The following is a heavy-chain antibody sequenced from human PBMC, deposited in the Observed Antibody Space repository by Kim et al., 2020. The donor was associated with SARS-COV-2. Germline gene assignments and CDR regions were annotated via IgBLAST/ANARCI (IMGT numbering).Heavy chain of an antibody. Sequence: KGRFTISRDNSKTTLYLQMNSLRAEDTAVYYCAREQNYYGSGSYYPYFDYWGQGTLVTVSS. V-gene: IGHV3-30*07. J-gene: IGHJ4*02. D-gene: IGHD3-10*01. CDR3: AREQNYYGSGSYYPYFDY.